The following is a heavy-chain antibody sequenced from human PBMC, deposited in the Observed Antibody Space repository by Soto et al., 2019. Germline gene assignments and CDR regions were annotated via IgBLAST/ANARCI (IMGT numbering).Heavy chain of an antibody. V-gene: IGHV1-69*13. CDR2: IIPIFGTA. J-gene: IGHJ3*02. Sequence: SVKVSCKASGGTFSSYAISWVRQAPGQGLEWMGGIIPIFGTANYAQKFQGRVTITADESTSTAYMELSSLRSEDTAVYYCARVGRDCSGGSCYSVPRTPNPSPSYNAFDIWGQGTMVTVSS. CDR1: GGTFSSYA. D-gene: IGHD2-15*01. CDR3: ARVGRDCSGGSCYSVPRTPNPSPSYNAFDI.